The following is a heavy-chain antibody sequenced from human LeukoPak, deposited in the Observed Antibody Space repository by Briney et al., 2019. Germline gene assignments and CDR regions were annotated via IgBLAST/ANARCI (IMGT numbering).Heavy chain of an antibody. CDR1: GGSISSYC. CDR3: ARFHDYGGNRYFDY. CDR2: IYYSGNT. Sequence: SETLSLTCTVSGGSISSYCWSWIRQPPGKGLEWIGYIYYSGNTNYNPSLKSRVTISIDTSKNQVSLKLSSVTAAGTAVYYCARFHDYGGNRYFDYWGKGTLVTVSS. J-gene: IGHJ4*02. V-gene: IGHV4-59*01. D-gene: IGHD4-23*01.